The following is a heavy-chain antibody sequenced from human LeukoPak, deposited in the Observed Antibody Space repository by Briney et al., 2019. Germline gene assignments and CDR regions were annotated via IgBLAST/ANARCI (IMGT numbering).Heavy chain of an antibody. CDR1: GGSFSGYY. CDR3: ARAAGYSSSWFPYNWFDP. V-gene: IGHV4-34*01. D-gene: IGHD6-13*01. J-gene: IGHJ5*02. CDR2: INHSGST. Sequence: SETLSLTCAVYGGSFSGYYWSWIRQPPGKGLEWIGEINHSGSTNYNPSLKSRVTISVDTSKNQFSLKLSSVTAADTAVYYCARAAGYSSSWFPYNWFDPWGQGTLVTVSS.